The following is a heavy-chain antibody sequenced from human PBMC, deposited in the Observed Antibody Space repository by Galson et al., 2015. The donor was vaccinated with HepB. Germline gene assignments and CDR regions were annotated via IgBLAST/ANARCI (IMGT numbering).Heavy chain of an antibody. CDR3: ARDLDYYDSSGYPHDAFDI. CDR2: IYYSGST. D-gene: IGHD3-22*01. Sequence: SLTCTVSGGSISSYYWSWIRQPPGKGLEWIGYIYYSGSTNYNPSLKSRVTISVDTSKNQFSLKLSSVTAADTAVYYCARDLDYYDSSGYPHDAFDIWGQGTMVTVSS. CDR1: GGSISSYY. J-gene: IGHJ3*02. V-gene: IGHV4-59*01.